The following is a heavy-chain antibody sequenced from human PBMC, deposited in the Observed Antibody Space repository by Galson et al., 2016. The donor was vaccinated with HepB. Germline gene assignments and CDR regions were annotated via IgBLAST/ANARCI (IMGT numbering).Heavy chain of an antibody. CDR3: TTWDRGLDC. J-gene: IGHJ4*02. Sequence: SLRLSCAVSGLSVSDAWMTWVRQAPGKGLEWVGNIRTKRDGGTADYGAPVKGRFTISRDDSKNTLYLQMSSLKTDDTAVYFCTTWDRGLDCWGQGTLVTVSS. D-gene: IGHD1-14*01. CDR1: GLSVSDAW. CDR2: IRTKRDGGTA. V-gene: IGHV3-15*05.